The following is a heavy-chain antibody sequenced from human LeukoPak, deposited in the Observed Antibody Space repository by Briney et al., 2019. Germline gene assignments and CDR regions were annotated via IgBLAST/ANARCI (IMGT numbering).Heavy chain of an antibody. V-gene: IGHV4-39*01. CDR3: ARQMGNYDAFDI. D-gene: IGHD1-26*01. CDR1: GGSISSSNYY. Sequence: SQTLSLTCTVSGGSISSSNYYWGWIRQPPGKGLEWIGSIYYSGSTYYNPSLKSRVTISVDTSKNQFSLKLSSVTASDTAVYYCARQMGNYDAFDIWGQGTMVTVSS. J-gene: IGHJ3*02. CDR2: IYYSGST.